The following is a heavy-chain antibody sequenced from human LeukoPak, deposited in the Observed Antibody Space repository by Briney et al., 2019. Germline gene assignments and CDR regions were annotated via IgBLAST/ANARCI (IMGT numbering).Heavy chain of an antibody. CDR1: GFTFSTYW. D-gene: IGHD4-17*01. Sequence: GGSLRLSCAASGFTFSTYWMHWVRQAPGKGLVWVSRINSDGSSTTYAVSVKGRFTISRDNAKNTLYLQMNNLRAEDTAVYYCARGRYYFEYWGQGTLVTVSS. CDR3: ARGRYYFEY. CDR2: INSDGSST. J-gene: IGHJ4*02. V-gene: IGHV3-74*01.